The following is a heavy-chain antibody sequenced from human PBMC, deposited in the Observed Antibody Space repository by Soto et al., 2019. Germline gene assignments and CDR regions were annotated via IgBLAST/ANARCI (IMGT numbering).Heavy chain of an antibody. J-gene: IGHJ4*02. CDR2: INSDGSST. Sequence: PGGSLRLSCAASGFTFSSYWMHWVRQAPVKGLVWVSRINSDGSSTSYADSVKGRFTISRDNSKNTLYLQMNSLRAEDTAVYYCAKDILAVVTGPVFDYWGQGPLVTVSS. D-gene: IGHD2-21*01. V-gene: IGHV3-74*01. CDR1: GFTFSSYW. CDR3: AKDILAVVTGPVFDY.